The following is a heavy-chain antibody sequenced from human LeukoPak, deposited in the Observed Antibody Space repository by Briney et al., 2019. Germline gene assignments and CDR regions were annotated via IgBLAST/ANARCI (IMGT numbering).Heavy chain of an antibody. CDR2: IFYSGST. CDR3: ARAPGDYGFSMDY. Sequence: SETLSLTCTVSGGSFSSYYWSWIRQPPGKGLEWIGNIFYSGSTNYTPSLKSRVTISVDRSKNQFSLKVCSVTAADTAVYYCARAPGDYGFSMDYWGQGTLVTVSS. CDR1: GGSFSSYY. V-gene: IGHV4-59*01. J-gene: IGHJ4*02. D-gene: IGHD4-17*01.